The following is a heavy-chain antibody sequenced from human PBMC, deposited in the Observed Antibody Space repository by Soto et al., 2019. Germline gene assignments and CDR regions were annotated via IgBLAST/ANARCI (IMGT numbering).Heavy chain of an antibody. V-gene: IGHV4-34*01. CDR3: ARRGWSIAARRPCNWFDP. CDR2: INHSGST. D-gene: IGHD6-6*01. CDR1: GGSFSGYY. J-gene: IGHJ5*02. Sequence: SETLSLTCAVYGGSFSGYYWSWIRQPPGKGLEWIGEINHSGSTNYNPSLKSRVTISVDTSKNQFSLKLSSVTAADTAVYYCARRGWSIAARRPCNWFDPWGQGTLVTVSS.